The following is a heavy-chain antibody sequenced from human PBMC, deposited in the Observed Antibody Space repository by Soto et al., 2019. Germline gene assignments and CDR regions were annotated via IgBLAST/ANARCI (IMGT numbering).Heavy chain of an antibody. CDR2: IYSGGST. D-gene: IGHD2-15*01. CDR1: GFTVSSNY. V-gene: IGHV3-66*01. J-gene: IGHJ4*02. Sequence: EVQLVESGGGLVQPGGSLRLSCAASGFTVSSNYMSWVRQAPGKGLEWISVIYSGGSTYYGDSVQGRFIISRDNSKNTLYLQMNSLRAEDTAVYYCASPRTYCSGGSSCSLDFWGQGTLVTVSS. CDR3: ASPRTYCSGGSSCSLDF.